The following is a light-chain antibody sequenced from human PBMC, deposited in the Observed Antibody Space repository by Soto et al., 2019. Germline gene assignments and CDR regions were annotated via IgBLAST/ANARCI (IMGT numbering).Light chain of an antibody. J-gene: IGLJ3*02. CDR3: AAWDDSLSWV. V-gene: IGLV1-44*01. CDR1: SSNIGSNT. CDR2: SNN. Sequence: VLTQPPSASGTPGQRVTISCSGSSSNIGSNTVNWYQQLPGTAPKHLIFSNNQRPSGVPDRFSGSKSGTSASLAISGLQPEDEADYYCAAWDDSLSWVFGGGTKVTVL.